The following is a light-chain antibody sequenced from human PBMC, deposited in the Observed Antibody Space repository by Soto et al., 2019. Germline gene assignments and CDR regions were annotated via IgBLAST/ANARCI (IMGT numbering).Light chain of an antibody. CDR1: QGISSF. CDR2: AAS. J-gene: IGKJ1*01. CDR3: QQFQTYPRT. V-gene: IGKV1-9*01. Sequence: DIQLTQSPFFLSASVGDRVTITCRASQGISSFLAWYQQKPEKAPKLLIFAASILQSGVPSRFSGSRSGTEFTLTINSLQPEDFATYYCQQFQTYPRTFGQGTKVEIK.